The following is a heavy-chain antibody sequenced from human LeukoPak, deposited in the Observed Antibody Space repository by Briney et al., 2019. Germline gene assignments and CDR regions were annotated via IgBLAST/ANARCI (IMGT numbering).Heavy chain of an antibody. CDR3: ATFPIVVLPTARDPYYFDY. CDR1: GYTLTDLS. J-gene: IGHJ4*02. CDR2: FDPEDGET. V-gene: IGHV1-24*01. D-gene: IGHD2-2*01. Sequence: ASVKISFKVSGYTLTDLSMHWVRQAPGKGLEWMGGFDPEDGETIYAQKFQGRVTMTDDTSTDTAYMELSSLRSEDTAVYYCATFPIVVLPTARDPYYFDYWGQGTLATVSS.